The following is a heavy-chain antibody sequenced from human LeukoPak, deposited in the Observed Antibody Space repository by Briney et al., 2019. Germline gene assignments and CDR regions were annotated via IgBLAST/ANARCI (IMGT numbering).Heavy chain of an antibody. V-gene: IGHV4-59*08. CDR1: GGSISSDY. CDR2: IYYSGTT. Sequence: SETLSLTCTVSGGSISSDYWNWIRQPPGKGLGWIGYIYYSGTTYYNPSLKGRVTISLDTSKNQFSLKLNSVTAADTAVYYCARRIVRGDYYSDDSWGQGTLVTVSS. CDR3: ARRIVRGDYYSDDS. J-gene: IGHJ4*02. D-gene: IGHD3-22*01.